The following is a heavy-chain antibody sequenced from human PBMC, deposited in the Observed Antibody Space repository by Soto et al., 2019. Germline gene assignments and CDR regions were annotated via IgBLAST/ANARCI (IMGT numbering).Heavy chain of an antibody. CDR2: MNPNSGNT. J-gene: IGHJ6*02. Sequence: QVQLVQSGAEVKKPGASVKVSCKASGYTFTSYDINWVRQATGQGLEWMGWMNPNSGNTGYAQKFQGRVTMTRNTSISTAYMERSSLRSEDTAVYYCARGRDVWGSYRWNYYYGMDVWGQGTTVTVSS. D-gene: IGHD3-16*02. CDR3: ARGRDVWGSYRWNYYYGMDV. V-gene: IGHV1-8*01. CDR1: GYTFTSYD.